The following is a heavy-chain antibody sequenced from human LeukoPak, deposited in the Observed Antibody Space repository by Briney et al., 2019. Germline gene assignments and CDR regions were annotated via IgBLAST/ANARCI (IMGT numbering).Heavy chain of an antibody. CDR3: ARASAVAGTRHY. CDR1: GFTFSSYS. Sequence: GGSLRLSCAASGFTFSSYSMNWVRQAPGKGLEWVSAISSSSSYRYYADSVKGRFTISRDNAKNSLYLQMNSLRAEDTAVYYCARASAVAGTRHYWGQGTLVTVSS. V-gene: IGHV3-21*01. CDR2: ISSSSSYR. J-gene: IGHJ4*02. D-gene: IGHD6-19*01.